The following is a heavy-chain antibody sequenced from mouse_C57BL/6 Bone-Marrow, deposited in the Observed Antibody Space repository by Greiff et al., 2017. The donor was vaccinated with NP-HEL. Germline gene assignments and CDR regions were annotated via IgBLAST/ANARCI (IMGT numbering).Heavy chain of an antibody. Sequence: VQLKESGGGLVKPGGSLKLSCAASGFTFSSYTMSWVRQTPEKRLEWVATISGGGGNTYYPDSVKGRFTISRDNAKNTLYLQMSSLRSEDTALYYCSNRGFAYWGQGTLVTVSA. V-gene: IGHV5-9*01. CDR3: SNRGFAY. CDR2: ISGGGGNT. J-gene: IGHJ3*01. D-gene: IGHD2-14*01. CDR1: GFTFSSYT.